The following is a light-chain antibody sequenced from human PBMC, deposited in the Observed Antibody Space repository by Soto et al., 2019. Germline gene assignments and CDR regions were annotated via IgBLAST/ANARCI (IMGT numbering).Light chain of an antibody. CDR3: QQYNSYSPVT. CDR2: KAS. J-gene: IGKJ2*01. CDR1: QSISTW. V-gene: IGKV1-5*03. Sequence: DIQMTQSPSSLSAYVGARVTITGRASQSISTWLAWYQQKPVKAPKLLIYKASSLESGVPSRFSGSGSGTEFTLTISSLQPDDFATYSCQQYNSYSPVTFGQGTKVDI.